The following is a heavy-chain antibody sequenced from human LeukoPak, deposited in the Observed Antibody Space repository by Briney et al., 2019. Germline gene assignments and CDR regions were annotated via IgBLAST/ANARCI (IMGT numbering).Heavy chain of an antibody. CDR1: GYTFTDYY. D-gene: IGHD2-2*01. J-gene: IGHJ4*02. CDR3: ARANFLYCSSTTCLFDY. Sequence: ASVKVSCKASGYTFTDYYMHWVRQAPGQGFEWMGWINPNDGDTNCAQKFQGRVTMTRDTSISTAHMEVSRLRSDDTAVYYCARANFLYCSSTTCLFDYWGQGTLVTVSS. CDR2: INPNDGDT. V-gene: IGHV1-2*02.